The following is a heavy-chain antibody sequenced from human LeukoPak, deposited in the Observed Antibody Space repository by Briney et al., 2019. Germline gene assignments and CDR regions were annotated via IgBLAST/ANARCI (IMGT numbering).Heavy chain of an antibody. Sequence: KPGGSLRLSCAASGFTFSSYAMSWARQAPGKGLEWVSAISGSGGSTYYADSVKGRFTISRDNSKNTLYLQMNSLRAEDTAVYYCAKDEWLRPNNWFDPWGQGTLVTVSS. CDR3: AKDEWLRPNNWFDP. CDR1: GFTFSSYA. J-gene: IGHJ5*02. V-gene: IGHV3-23*01. CDR2: ISGSGGST. D-gene: IGHD5-12*01.